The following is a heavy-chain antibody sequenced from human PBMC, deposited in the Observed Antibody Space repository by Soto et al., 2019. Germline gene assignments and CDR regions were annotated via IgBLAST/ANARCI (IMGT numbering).Heavy chain of an antibody. CDR3: ARHLAAAGGYYGY. CDR1: SGSISSSNW. J-gene: IGHJ4*02. D-gene: IGHD3-10*01. CDR2: IYHSGST. Sequence: SETLSLTCAVSSGSISSSNWWGWVRQPPGRGLEWIGSIYHSGSTNYNPSLKSRVTISVDTSKNQFSLKLSSVAASDTAIYYCARHLAAAGGYYGYCGQGTLVTXSS. V-gene: IGHV4-4*02.